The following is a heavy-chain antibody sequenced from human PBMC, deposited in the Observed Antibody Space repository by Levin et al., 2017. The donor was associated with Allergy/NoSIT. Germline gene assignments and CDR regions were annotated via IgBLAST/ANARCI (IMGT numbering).Heavy chain of an antibody. CDR3: ARDLDTSSSWYY. J-gene: IGHJ4*02. V-gene: IGHV3-30-3*01. Sequence: SGGSLRLSCAASEFTFNHYGMHWIRQAPGKGLEWVAFISYDGSNKHYTASVMGRFTISRDNSRNTLFLQMNSLRADDTAVYYCARDLDTSSSWYYWGQGTLVTVSS. CDR1: EFTFNHYG. CDR2: ISYDGSNK. D-gene: IGHD6-13*01.